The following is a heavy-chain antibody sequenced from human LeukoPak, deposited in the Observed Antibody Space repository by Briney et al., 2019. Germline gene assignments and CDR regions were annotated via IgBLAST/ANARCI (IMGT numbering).Heavy chain of an antibody. J-gene: IGHJ4*02. CDR1: GFTFSSYG. Sequence: PGGSLRLSCAASGFTFSSYGMHWVRQAPGKGLEWVAFIRYDGSNKYYADSVKGRSTISRDNSKNTLYLQMNSLRAEDTAVYYCAKDPRSITMIDGKDWGQGTLVTVSS. D-gene: IGHD3-22*01. V-gene: IGHV3-30*02. CDR3: AKDPRSITMIDGKD. CDR2: IRYDGSNK.